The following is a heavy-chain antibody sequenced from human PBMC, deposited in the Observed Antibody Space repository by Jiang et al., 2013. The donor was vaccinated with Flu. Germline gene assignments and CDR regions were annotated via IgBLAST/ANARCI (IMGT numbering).Heavy chain of an antibody. CDR1: GGSFSGYY. CDR2: INHSGST. V-gene: IGHV4-34*01. D-gene: IGHD3-9*01. J-gene: IGHJ5*02. CDR3: ARGYYDILTGTSSWFDP. Sequence: TLSLTCAVYGGSFSGYYWSWIRQPPGKGLEWIGEINHSGSTNYNPSLKSRVTISVDTSKNQFSLKLSSVTAADTAVYYCARGYYDILTGTSSWFDPWGQGTLVTVSS.